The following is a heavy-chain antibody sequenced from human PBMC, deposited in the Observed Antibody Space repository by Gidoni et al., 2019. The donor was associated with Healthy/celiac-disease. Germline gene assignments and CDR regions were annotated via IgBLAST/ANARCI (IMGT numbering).Heavy chain of an antibody. V-gene: IGHV4-34*01. J-gene: IGHJ4*02. CDR1: GGSFSGYY. CDR3: ARGSGGGSGSYRLRGYYFDY. Sequence: QVQLQQWGAGLLKPSETLSLTCAVYGGSFSGYYWSWIRQPPGKGLEWIGEINHSGSTNYNPSLKSRVTISVDTSKNQFSLKLSSVTAADTAVYYCARGSGGGSGSYRLRGYYFDYWGQGTLVTVSS. CDR2: INHSGST. D-gene: IGHD3-10*01.